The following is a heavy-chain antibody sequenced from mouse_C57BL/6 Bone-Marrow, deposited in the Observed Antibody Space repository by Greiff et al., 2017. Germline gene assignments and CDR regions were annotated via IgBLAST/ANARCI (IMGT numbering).Heavy chain of an antibody. V-gene: IGHV1-69*01. CDR1: GYTFTSYW. D-gene: IGHD2-2*01. CDR2: IDPSDSYT. J-gene: IGHJ3*01. CDR3: ARGTLGYEGFAY. Sequence: VQLQQPGAELVMPGASVKLSCKASGYTFTSYWMHWVKQRPGQGLEWIGEIDPSDSYTNYNQKFKGKSTLTVDKSSSTAYMQLSSLTYEDSAVYYCARGTLGYEGFAYWGQGTLVTVSA.